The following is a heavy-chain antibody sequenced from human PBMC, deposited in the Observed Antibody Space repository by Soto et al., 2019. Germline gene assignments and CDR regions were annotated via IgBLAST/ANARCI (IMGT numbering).Heavy chain of an antibody. V-gene: IGHV3-30-3*01. J-gene: IGHJ3*02. Sequence: VQLVESGGGVVQPGESLRLSCAASGFDFSSYAMNWVRQAPGKGLEWVAGITYDGSNTYYADSVKGRFTISRDSSKSTRFLQLSSLRLEDTAMDYCARVWRLDGIAGNYCGLHIWGQRGVVTVSS. CDR1: GFDFSSYA. CDR3: ARVWRLDGIAGNYCGLHI. CDR2: ITYDGSNT. D-gene: IGHD3-10*01.